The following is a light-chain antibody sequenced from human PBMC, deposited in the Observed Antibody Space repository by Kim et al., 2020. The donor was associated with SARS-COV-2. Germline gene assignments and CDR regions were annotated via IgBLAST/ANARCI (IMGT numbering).Light chain of an antibody. CDR3: SSYAGHKIFLL. CDR1: SSDVGRYNV. J-gene: IGLJ2*01. Sequence: QSFTISCTGTSSDVGRYNVVSWYQQYPGKAPKLIIYEVTKRPSGVSNRFSGSKSGNTASLTISGLQAEDEADYYCSSYAGHKIFLLFGGGTQLTVL. CDR2: EVT. V-gene: IGLV2-23*02.